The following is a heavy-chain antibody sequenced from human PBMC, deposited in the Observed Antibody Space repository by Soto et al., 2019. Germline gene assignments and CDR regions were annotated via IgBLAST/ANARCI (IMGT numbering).Heavy chain of an antibody. CDR2: VYHSGST. V-gene: IGHV4-39*01. Sequence: SETLPLTFSVSGGSIRTTDYFWACVRQPPWKDLEWIASVYHSGSTYYNPSLKSRVTMSVDPSKNQFALTLSSASAADTDLYYCARESGWFDPWGQGTLVTVSS. CDR1: GGSIRTTDYF. CDR3: ARESGWFDP. J-gene: IGHJ5*02.